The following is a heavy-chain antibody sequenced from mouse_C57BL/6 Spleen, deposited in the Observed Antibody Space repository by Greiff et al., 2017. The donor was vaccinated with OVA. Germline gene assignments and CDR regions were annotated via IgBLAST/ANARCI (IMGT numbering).Heavy chain of an antibody. CDR2: IDPEDGDT. CDR1: GFNIKDYY. J-gene: IGHJ3*01. V-gene: IGHV14-1*01. D-gene: IGHD6-1*01. Sequence: EVQLQQSGAELVRPGASVKLSCTASGFNIKDYYMHWVKQRPEQGLEWIGRIDPEDGDTEYAPKFQGKATMTADTSSNTAYLQLSSLTSEDTAVYYCTTRQGYPAWFAYWGQGTLVTVAA. CDR3: TTRQGYPAWFAY.